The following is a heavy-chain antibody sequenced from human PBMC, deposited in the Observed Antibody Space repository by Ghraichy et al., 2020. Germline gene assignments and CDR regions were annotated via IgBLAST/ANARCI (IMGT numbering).Heavy chain of an antibody. V-gene: IGHV3-7*03. CDR1: GFTFSSYW. CDR2: IKQDGSEK. D-gene: IGHD3-3*01. CDR3: ARGDFWQNSFYYGMDV. J-gene: IGHJ6*02. Sequence: GGSLRLSCAASGFTFSSYWMSWVRQAPGKGLEWVANIKQDGSEKYYVDSVKGRFTISRDNAKNSLYLQMNSLRAEDTAVYYCARGDFWQNSFYYGMDVWGQGTTVTVSS.